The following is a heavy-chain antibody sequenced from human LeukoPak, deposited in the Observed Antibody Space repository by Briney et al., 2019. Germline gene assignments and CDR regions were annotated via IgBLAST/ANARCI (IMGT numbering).Heavy chain of an antibody. D-gene: IGHD1-26*01. CDR3: AKEVGS. CDR1: GFTFSSYS. J-gene: IGHJ5*02. Sequence: GGSLRLSCAASGFTFSSYSMNWVRQAPGKGLEWVSYISSSSSTIYYADSVKGRFTISRDNAKNTLYLQMNSLRAEDTAVYYCAKEVGSWGQGTLVTVSS. V-gene: IGHV3-48*01. CDR2: ISSSSSTI.